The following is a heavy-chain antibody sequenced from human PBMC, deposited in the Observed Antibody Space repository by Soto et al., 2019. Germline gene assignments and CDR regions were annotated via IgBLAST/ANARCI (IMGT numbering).Heavy chain of an antibody. CDR2: VWYDGSNK. D-gene: IGHD4-17*01. V-gene: IGHV3-33*01. J-gene: IGHJ6*02. CDR3: ARGTTVTTNYYYYSMDV. Sequence: QAPGKGLEWVAVVWYDGSNKYYADSVKGRLTISRDKSKNTLYRQMNSLRAEDTAGYYCARGTTVTTNYYYYSMDVWGQGTTVTVSS.